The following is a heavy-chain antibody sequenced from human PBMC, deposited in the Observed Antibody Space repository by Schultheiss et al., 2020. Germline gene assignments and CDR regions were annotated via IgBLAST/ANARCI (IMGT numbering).Heavy chain of an antibody. J-gene: IGHJ6*02. V-gene: IGHV4-59*08. D-gene: IGHD1-1*01. CDR2: IYYSGST. CDR1: GGSISSYY. CDR3: ARASREKTGSYYGMDV. Sequence: SETLSLTCTVSGGSISSYYWSWIRQPPGKGLEWIGYIYYSGSTNYNPSLKSRVTISVDTSKNQFSLKLSSVTAADTAVYYCARASREKTGSYYGMDVWGQGTTVTVSS.